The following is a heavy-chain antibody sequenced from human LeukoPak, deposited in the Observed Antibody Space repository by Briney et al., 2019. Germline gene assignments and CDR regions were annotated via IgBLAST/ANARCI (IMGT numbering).Heavy chain of an antibody. CDR1: GFTFSSYW. V-gene: IGHV3-74*01. J-gene: IGHJ4*02. D-gene: IGHD3-10*01. CDR2: INSDGSST. Sequence: EGSLRLSCAASGFTFSSYWKHWVRQAPGKGLVWVSRINSDGSSTSYADSVKGRFTISRDNAKNTLYLQMNSLRAEDTAVYYCARDRESWFGELFHYFDYWGQGTLVTVSS. CDR3: ARDRESWFGELFHYFDY.